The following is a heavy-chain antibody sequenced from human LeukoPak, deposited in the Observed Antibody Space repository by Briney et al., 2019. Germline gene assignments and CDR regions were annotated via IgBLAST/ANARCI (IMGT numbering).Heavy chain of an antibody. CDR2: ISWNSGSI. V-gene: IGHV3-9*01. CDR3: AREWGSSSWSSY. D-gene: IGHD6-13*01. Sequence: GGSLRLSCAASGFTFDDYAMHWVRQAPGKGLEWVSGISWNSGSIGYADSVKGRFTISRDNAKNSLFLQMNSLRAEDTALYYCAREWGSSSWSSYWGQGTLVTVSS. J-gene: IGHJ4*02. CDR1: GFTFDDYA.